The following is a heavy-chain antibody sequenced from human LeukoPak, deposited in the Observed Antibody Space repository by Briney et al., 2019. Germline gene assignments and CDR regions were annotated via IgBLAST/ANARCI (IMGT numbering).Heavy chain of an antibody. D-gene: IGHD3-10*01. CDR2: VGASGSRA. CDR1: GFTFSNYA. Sequence: PGGSLRLSCATSGFTFSNYAMSWVRQAPGKGLEWVSGVGASGSRAYYADSVKGRFTISRDNSKNTLYLQMNSLRAEDTAVYYCAKGTYYYGSGSYPSYYFDYWGQGTLVTVSS. J-gene: IGHJ4*02. CDR3: AKGTYYYGSGSYPSYYFDY. V-gene: IGHV3-23*01.